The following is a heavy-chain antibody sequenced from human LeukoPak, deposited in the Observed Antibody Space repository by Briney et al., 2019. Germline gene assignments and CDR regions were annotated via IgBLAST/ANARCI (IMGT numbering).Heavy chain of an antibody. CDR1: GFTFSSYS. CDR2: ISSSSSTI. D-gene: IGHD3-16*02. J-gene: IGHJ4*02. Sequence: GGSLRLSCAASGFTFSSYSMNWVRQAPGKGLEWVSYISSSSSTIYYADSVKGRFTISRDNAKNSLYLQMNSLRAEDTAVYYCARDLWGDYVWGSYRYPLVYWGQGTLVTVSS. V-gene: IGHV3-48*04. CDR3: ARDLWGDYVWGSYRYPLVY.